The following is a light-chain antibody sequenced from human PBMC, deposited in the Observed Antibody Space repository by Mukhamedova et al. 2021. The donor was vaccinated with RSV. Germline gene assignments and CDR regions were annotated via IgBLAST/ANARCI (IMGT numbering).Light chain of an antibody. CDR2: DAS. CDR3: QQHSNWPPLT. V-gene: IGKV3-11*01. J-gene: IGKJ4*01. Sequence: GERATLSCRASQSVSSSYLAWYQQKPGQAPRLLIYDASNRATGIPARFSGSGSGTDFTLTISSLEPEDFAVYYCQQHSNWPPLT. CDR1: QSVSSSY.